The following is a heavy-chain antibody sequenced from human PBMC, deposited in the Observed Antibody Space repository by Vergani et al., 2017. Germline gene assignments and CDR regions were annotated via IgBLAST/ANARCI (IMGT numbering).Heavy chain of an antibody. CDR2: IIPIFGTA. V-gene: IGHV1-69*01. D-gene: IGHD2-2*01. CDR3: AKGGDIVGVPAAKYYYYYMDG. J-gene: IGHJ6*03. Sequence: QVQLVQSGAEVKKPGSSVKVSCKASGGTFSSYAISWVRQAPGQGLEWMGGIIPIFGTANYAQPFQGRVTINADESTSTAYMELSSLGSEDTAVYYCAKGGDIVGVPAAKYYYYYMDGWGKXP. CDR1: GGTFSSYA.